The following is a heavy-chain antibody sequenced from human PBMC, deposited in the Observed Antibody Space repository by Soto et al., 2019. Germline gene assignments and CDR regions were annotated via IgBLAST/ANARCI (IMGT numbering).Heavy chain of an antibody. CDR3: VRDSSGYRVPVDY. V-gene: IGHV1-18*01. Sequence: QIRLVQSGSEVKKPGASVKVSCKASGYTFSNYGISWVRQAPGQGLEWMGWISTNNGNTYYSQKVQGRVTMTTDTSTGTAYMELKSLRSDDTCVYYCVRDSSGYRVPVDYWGQGSLITVSS. CDR2: ISTNNGNT. D-gene: IGHD3-22*01. J-gene: IGHJ4*02. CDR1: GYTFSNYG.